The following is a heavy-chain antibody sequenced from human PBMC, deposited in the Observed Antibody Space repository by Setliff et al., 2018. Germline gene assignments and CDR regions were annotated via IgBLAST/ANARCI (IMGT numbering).Heavy chain of an antibody. V-gene: IGHV4-39*07. CDR1: GGSISTSNYH. D-gene: IGHD3-3*01. CDR2: IYFNGDT. CDR3: VRLSWNGLRYFGLDV. Sequence: LSLTCNVSGGSISTSNYHWGWVRQPPGKGLEWIANIYFNGDTVKQPFLKSRVTISIDTSKNQFSLGLSSVIVADTATYYCVRLSWNGLRYFGLDVWGQGTTVTVSS. J-gene: IGHJ6*02.